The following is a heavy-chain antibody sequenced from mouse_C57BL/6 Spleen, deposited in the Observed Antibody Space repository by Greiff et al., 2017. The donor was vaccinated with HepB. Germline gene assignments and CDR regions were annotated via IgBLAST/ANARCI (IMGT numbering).Heavy chain of an antibody. J-gene: IGHJ1*03. CDR3: ARLGYGSSYGGYFDV. CDR2: IYPGSGST. V-gene: IGHV1-55*01. D-gene: IGHD1-1*01. CDR1: GYTFTSYW. Sequence: QVQLQQPGAELVKPEASVKMSCKASGYTFTSYWITWVKQRPGQGLEWIGDIYPGSGSTNYNEKFKSKATLTVDTSSSTAYMQLSSLTSEDSAVYYCARLGYGSSYGGYFDVWGTGTTVTVSS.